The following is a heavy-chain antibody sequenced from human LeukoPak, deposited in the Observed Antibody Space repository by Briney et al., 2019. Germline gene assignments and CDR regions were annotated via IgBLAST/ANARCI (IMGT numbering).Heavy chain of an antibody. CDR2: INHSGST. CDR1: GGSFSGYY. CDR3: ARGRTMITFGGVIEHDY. D-gene: IGHD3-16*02. J-gene: IGHJ4*02. V-gene: IGHV4-34*01. Sequence: TASETLSLTCAVYGGSFSGYYWSWIRQPPGKGLEWIGEINHSGSTNYNPSLKSRVTISVDTSKNQFSLKLSSVTAADTAVYYCARGRTMITFGGVIEHDYWGQGTLVTVSS.